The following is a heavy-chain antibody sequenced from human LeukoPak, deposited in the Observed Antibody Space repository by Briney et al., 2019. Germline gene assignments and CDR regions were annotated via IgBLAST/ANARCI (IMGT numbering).Heavy chain of an antibody. CDR2: IKSRSDGGTT. V-gene: IGHV3-15*01. Sequence: GGSLRLSCAASGFTFSNAWMTLVRQAPGKGLEWVGRIKSRSDGGTTDYAAPVRGRFTISRDDSQNTLFLQMNSLKTEDTAVYYCTTVTGNIAVAGTGDYWGQGTLVTVSS. CDR3: TTVTGNIAVAGTGDY. CDR1: GFTFSNAW. D-gene: IGHD6-19*01. J-gene: IGHJ4*02.